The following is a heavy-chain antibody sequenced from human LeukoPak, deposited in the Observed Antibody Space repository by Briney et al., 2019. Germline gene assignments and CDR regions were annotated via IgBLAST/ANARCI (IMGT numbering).Heavy chain of an antibody. D-gene: IGHD6-19*01. CDR2: IYSSGNT. V-gene: IGHV4-4*07. CDR1: GASISSYY. Sequence: PSETLSLTCTVSGASISSYYWSWMRQPAGKGLEWIGRIYSSGNTNYNPSLKSRVTMSVDTSKNQFSLNLSSVTAADTAVYYCARGPRSSDWYSIDYCGQGTLVTVSS. J-gene: IGHJ4*02. CDR3: ARGPRSSDWYSIDY.